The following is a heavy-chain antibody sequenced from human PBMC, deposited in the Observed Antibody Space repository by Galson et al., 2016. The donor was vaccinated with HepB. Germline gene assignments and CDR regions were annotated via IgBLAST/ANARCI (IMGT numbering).Heavy chain of an antibody. CDR2: ISAAGDFT. V-gene: IGHV3-23*01. J-gene: IGHJ6*02. Sequence: SLRLSCAASGGTFSSNAMSWVRQAPGRGLEWVSGISAAGDFTYYGDSVKGRFTTARENSKNTLFLQMNSLRAEDTAVYFCANILRRLVGIRACYYHGLDVWGQWTTVTVSS. CDR1: GGTFSSNA. D-gene: IGHD2-15*01. CDR3: ANILRRLVGIRACYYHGLDV.